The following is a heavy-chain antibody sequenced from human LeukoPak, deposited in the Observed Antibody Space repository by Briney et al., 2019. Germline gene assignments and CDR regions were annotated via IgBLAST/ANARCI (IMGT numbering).Heavy chain of an antibody. CDR2: ISSSSSYI. V-gene: IGHV3-21*01. D-gene: IGHD2-15*01. CDR1: GFTLSSYS. CDR3: ARDTSDSNPYYYYYYMDV. Sequence: GGSLRLSCAASGFTLSSYSMNWVRQAPGKGLEWVSSISSSSSYIYYAGSVKGRFTISRDNAKNSLYLQMNSLRAEDTAVYYCARDTSDSNPYYYYYYMDVWGKGTTVTISS. J-gene: IGHJ6*03.